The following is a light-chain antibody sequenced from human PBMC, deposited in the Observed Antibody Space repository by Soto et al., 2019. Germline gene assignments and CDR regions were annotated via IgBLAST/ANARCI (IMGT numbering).Light chain of an antibody. Sequence: IQMTQSPSSLSASVGDRVTITCRASQDISDDVGWYQQTPGKAPKLLISGASRLQSGVPSRFSGSGSGAAFTLTITSLRPEDSATYYCLQNHNYPRTFGQGTKVEI. CDR1: QDISDD. J-gene: IGKJ1*01. CDR3: LQNHNYPRT. V-gene: IGKV1-6*01. CDR2: GAS.